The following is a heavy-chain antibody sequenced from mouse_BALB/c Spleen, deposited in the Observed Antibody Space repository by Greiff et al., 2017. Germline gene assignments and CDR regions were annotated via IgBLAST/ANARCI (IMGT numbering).Heavy chain of an antibody. CDR3: TTVVATDAMDY. Sequence: DVHLVESGGGLVKPGGSLKLSCAASGFTFSSYTMSWVRQTPEKRLEWVATISSGGSYTYYPDSVKGRFTISRDNAKNTLYLQMSSLKSEDTAMYYCTTVVATDAMDYWGQGTSVTVSS. CDR1: GFTFSSYT. CDR2: ISSGGSYT. D-gene: IGHD1-1*01. V-gene: IGHV5-6-4*01. J-gene: IGHJ4*01.